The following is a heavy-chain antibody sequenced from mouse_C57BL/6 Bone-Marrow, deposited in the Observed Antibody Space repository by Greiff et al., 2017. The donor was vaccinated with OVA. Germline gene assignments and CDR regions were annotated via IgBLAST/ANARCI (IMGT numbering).Heavy chain of an antibody. V-gene: IGHV1-69*01. Sequence: VQLQQPGAELVMPGASVKLSCKASGYTFTSYWMHWVKQRPGQGLEWIGEIDPSDSYTNYNQKFKGKSTLTVDKSSSTAYMQLSSLTSEDSAVYYCARTYYGSSVAYWGQGTLVTVSA. CDR2: IDPSDSYT. CDR3: ARTYYGSSVAY. J-gene: IGHJ3*01. CDR1: GYTFTSYW. D-gene: IGHD1-1*01.